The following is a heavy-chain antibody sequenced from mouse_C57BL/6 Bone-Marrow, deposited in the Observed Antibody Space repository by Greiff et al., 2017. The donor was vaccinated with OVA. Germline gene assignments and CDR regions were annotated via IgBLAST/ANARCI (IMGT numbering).Heavy chain of an antibody. Sequence: EVKVVESGAELVRPGASVKLSCTASGFNIKDYYMHWVKQRPEQGLEWIGRIDPEDGDTEYAPKFQGKATMTADTSSNTAYLQLSSLTSEDTAVYYCTTETPYYYGTIYYAMDYWGQGTSVTVSS. CDR3: TTETPYYYGTIYYAMDY. CDR1: GFNIKDYY. D-gene: IGHD1-1*01. V-gene: IGHV14-1*01. J-gene: IGHJ4*01. CDR2: IDPEDGDT.